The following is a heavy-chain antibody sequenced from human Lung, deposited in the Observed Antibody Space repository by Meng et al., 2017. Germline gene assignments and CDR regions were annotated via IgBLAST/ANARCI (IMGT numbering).Heavy chain of an antibody. D-gene: IGHD2-15*01. CDR2: ISPYNGYT. CDR3: AILSHCTGGTCYPYDY. V-gene: IGHV1-18*01. J-gene: IGHJ4*02. Sequence: QVTLLQAGAEVKKSGALVKVSCNASGYTFTTYGISWVRQAPGQGLEWMGWISPYNGYTSSIQKFQSRVTMTTDTSTSTAYMELMSLGSDDTAVYYCAILSHCTGGTCYPYDYWGQGTLVTVSS. CDR1: GYTFTTYG.